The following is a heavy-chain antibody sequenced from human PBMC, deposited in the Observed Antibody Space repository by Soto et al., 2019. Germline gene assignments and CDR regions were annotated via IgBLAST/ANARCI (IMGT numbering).Heavy chain of an antibody. CDR2: IHYNGNT. Sequence: SETLSLTCTVSGGSISSYYWSWIRQPPGKGLEWIGNIHYNGNTKYNPSLKSRVTMSVDTSKNQFSLKLISVTAADTAKYFCPREGNLGRWLQPLDFWGQGTLVTVSS. CDR1: GGSISSYY. V-gene: IGHV4-59*01. D-gene: IGHD5-12*01. CDR3: PREGNLGRWLQPLDF. J-gene: IGHJ4*02.